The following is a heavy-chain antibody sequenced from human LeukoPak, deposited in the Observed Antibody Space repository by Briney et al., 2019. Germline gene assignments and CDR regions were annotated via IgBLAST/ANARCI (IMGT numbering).Heavy chain of an antibody. V-gene: IGHV3-21*06. Sequence: PGGSLRLSCAASGFTFSGYNMNWVRRAPGKGLDWVSSISSSSSSIYYADSMKGRFTISRDNVKNLLFLQMNSLRAEDTAIYYCARDRKGRTYGDPYWFFDLWGRGTLVSVSS. CDR2: ISSSSSSI. CDR3: ARDRKGRTYGDPYWFFDL. CDR1: GFTFSGYN. J-gene: IGHJ2*01. D-gene: IGHD4-17*01.